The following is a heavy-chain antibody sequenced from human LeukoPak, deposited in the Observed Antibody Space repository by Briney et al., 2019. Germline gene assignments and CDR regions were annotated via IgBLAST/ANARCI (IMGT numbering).Heavy chain of an antibody. Sequence: SLRLSCAASGFTFDDYAMHWVRQAPGKGLEWVSGISWNSGSIGYADSVKGRFTISRDNAKNSLYLQMNSLRAEDTALYYCAKGDSGSYSPPRYWGQGTLVTVSS. CDR1: GFTFDDYA. V-gene: IGHV3-9*01. CDR2: ISWNSGSI. D-gene: IGHD1-26*01. J-gene: IGHJ4*02. CDR3: AKGDSGSYSPPRY.